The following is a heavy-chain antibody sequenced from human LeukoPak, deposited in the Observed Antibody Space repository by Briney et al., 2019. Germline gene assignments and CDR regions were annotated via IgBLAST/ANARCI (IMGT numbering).Heavy chain of an antibody. CDR3: AASLIAAAPAVFDY. Sequence: ASVKVSCKAAGYTFTSYGISWVRQAPGQGLEWMGWISAYNGNTNYAQKLQGRVTMTTDTSTSTAYLELRSLTSDDTAVYYCAASLIAAAPAVFDYWGQGTLVTVSS. D-gene: IGHD6-13*01. CDR1: GYTFTSYG. CDR2: ISAYNGNT. V-gene: IGHV1-18*01. J-gene: IGHJ4*02.